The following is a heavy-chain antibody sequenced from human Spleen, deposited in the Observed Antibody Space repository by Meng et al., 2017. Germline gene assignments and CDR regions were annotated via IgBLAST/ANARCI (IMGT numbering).Heavy chain of an antibody. J-gene: IGHJ5*02. CDR3: ARAVASNWFDP. CDR1: GGSISSSNW. V-gene: IGHV4-4*02. CDR2: IYHSGGT. D-gene: IGHD4-23*01. Sequence: SETLSLTCAVSGGSISSSNWWTWVRQPPGKGPEWIGEIYHSGGTNYNPSLKSRVTISVDKSKNHLSLKLSSVTAADTAVYYCARAVASNWFDPWGQGTLVTVSS.